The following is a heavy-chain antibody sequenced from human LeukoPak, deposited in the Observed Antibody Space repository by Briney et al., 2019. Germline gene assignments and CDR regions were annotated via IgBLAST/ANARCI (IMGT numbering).Heavy chain of an antibody. CDR1: GYTFTSYY. J-gene: IGHJ4*02. Sequence: ASVKVSCKASGYTFTSYYMHWVRQAPGQGLEWMGIINPSGGSTSYAQKFQGRVTVTRDTSTSTVYMELSSLRSEDTAVYYCARVPEMATLAYYFDYWGQGTLVTVSS. V-gene: IGHV1-46*01. CDR3: ARVPEMATLAYYFDY. CDR2: INPSGGST. D-gene: IGHD5-24*01.